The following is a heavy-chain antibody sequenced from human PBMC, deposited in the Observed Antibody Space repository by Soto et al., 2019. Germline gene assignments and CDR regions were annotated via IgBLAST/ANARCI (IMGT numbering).Heavy chain of an antibody. V-gene: IGHV3-30-3*01. Sequence: TGGSLRLSCAASGFTFSSYAMHWVRQAPGKGLEWVAVISYDGSNKYYADSVKGRFTISRDNSKNTLYLQMNGLGAEDTVFFYCAGWGGYDFYYGMDVWGQGTTVPVSS. CDR1: GFTFSSYA. D-gene: IGHD5-12*01. CDR2: ISYDGSNK. J-gene: IGHJ6*02. CDR3: AGWGGYDFYYGMDV.